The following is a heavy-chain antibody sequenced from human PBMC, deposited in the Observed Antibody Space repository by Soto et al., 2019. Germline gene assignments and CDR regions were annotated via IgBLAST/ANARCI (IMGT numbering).Heavy chain of an antibody. V-gene: IGHV4-38-2*02. CDR2: IYHSGST. CDR1: GYSISSGYY. J-gene: IGHJ5*02. Sequence: SETLSLTCAVSGYSISSGYYWGWIRQPPGKGLEWIGSIYHSGSTYYNPSLRSRVTISVDTSKNQFSLKLSSVTAADTAVYYCARDLYSSSSEWFDPWGQGTLVTVSS. CDR3: ARDLYSSSSEWFDP. D-gene: IGHD6-6*01.